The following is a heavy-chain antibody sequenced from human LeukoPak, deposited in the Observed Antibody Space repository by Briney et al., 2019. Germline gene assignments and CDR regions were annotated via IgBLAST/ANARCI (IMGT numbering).Heavy chain of an antibody. CDR2: IIPIFGIV. V-gene: IGHV1-69*04. D-gene: IGHD3-22*01. J-gene: IGHJ4*02. CDR3: ARADSSGYSLDENFDY. CDR1: GGTLSSYA. Sequence: ASVKVSCKASGGTLSSYATNWVRQAPGQGLEWIGRIIPIFGIVNYAQNFQGRVTITADKSTNTAYMELSSLRSEDTAFYYCARADSSGYSLDENFDYWGQGTLVTVSS.